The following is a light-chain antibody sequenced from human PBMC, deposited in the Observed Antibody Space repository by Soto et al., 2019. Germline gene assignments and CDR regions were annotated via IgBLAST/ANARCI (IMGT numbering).Light chain of an antibody. CDR2: LGS. CDR1: QSLVHSNGYNY. CDR3: MQSLQSRT. V-gene: IGKV2-28*01. Sequence: DLVVTQSPLSLPVTPGEPASISCRSSQSLVHSNGYNYLDWYLQKPGHSPQLLIYLGSNRASGVPDRFSGSGSGTGFTLTISRVEAEDVGVYYCMQSLQSRTFGQGTKVEIK. J-gene: IGKJ1*01.